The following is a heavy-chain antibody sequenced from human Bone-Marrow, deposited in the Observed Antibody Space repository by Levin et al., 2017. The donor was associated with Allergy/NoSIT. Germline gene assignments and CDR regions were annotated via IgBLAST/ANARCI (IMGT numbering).Heavy chain of an antibody. J-gene: IGHJ5*01. V-gene: IGHV4-4*07. Sequence: SETLSLTCSVSGGSVSGYQWSWIRQPAGKGLEWIAIIYTGGGTNYNPSLKSRVTVSLDKSKNQFSLKLSSVTAADTAVYFCARDMDRSPYNWFDSWGQGTLVTVSS. CDR3: ARDMDRSPYNWFDS. CDR2: IYTGGGT. D-gene: IGHD1-14*01. CDR1: GGSVSGYQ.